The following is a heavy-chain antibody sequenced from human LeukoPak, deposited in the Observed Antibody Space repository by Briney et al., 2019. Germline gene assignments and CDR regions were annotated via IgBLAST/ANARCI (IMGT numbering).Heavy chain of an antibody. D-gene: IGHD5-24*01. CDR2: ISSSSSYI. CDR3: ARAKMGTGTANDY. Sequence: GGSLRLSCAASGFTFSSYSMNRVRQAPGKGLEWVSSISSSSSYIYYADSVKGRFTISRDNAKNSLYLQMNSLRAEDTAVYYCARAKMGTGTANDYWGQGTLVTVSS. CDR1: GFTFSSYS. V-gene: IGHV3-21*01. J-gene: IGHJ4*02.